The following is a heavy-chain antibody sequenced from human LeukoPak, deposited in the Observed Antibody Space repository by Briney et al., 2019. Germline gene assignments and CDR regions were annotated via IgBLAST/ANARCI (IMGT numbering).Heavy chain of an antibody. J-gene: IGHJ4*02. CDR1: GGTFSSYG. CDR2: ISAYNGNT. Sequence: ASVKVSCKASGGTFSSYGISWVRQAPGQGLEWMGWISAYNGNTNYAQKLQGRVTMTTDTSTSTAYMELRSLRSDDTAVYYCARHGLIPYPPFFDYWGQGTLVTVSS. D-gene: IGHD2-2*02. CDR3: ARHGLIPYPPFFDY. V-gene: IGHV1-18*01.